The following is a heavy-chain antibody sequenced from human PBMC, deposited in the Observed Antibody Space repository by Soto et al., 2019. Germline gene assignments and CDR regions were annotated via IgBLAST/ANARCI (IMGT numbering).Heavy chain of an antibody. CDR1: GVSISSTSYN. Sequence: PSETLSLTCNVSGVSISSTSYNWGWIRQPPGKGLEWIGTLDYSGTAHYNPSLKSRINISADPSKNQVSLTLTSVTAADTAVYYCARDLWVEPELYYYGMDVWGQGTTVTVSS. CDR3: ARDLWVEPELYYYGMDV. D-gene: IGHD1-1*01. CDR2: LDYSGTA. J-gene: IGHJ6*02. V-gene: IGHV4-39*07.